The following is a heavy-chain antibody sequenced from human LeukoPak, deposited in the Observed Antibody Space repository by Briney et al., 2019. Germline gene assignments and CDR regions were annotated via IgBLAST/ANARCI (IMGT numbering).Heavy chain of an antibody. Sequence: PSETLSLTCTVSGGSISSYYWSWIRQPPGKGLEWIGYIYYSGSTNYNPSLKSRVTISVDTSKNQFSLKLSSVTAADTAVYYCARGFDWYGMDVWGQGTTVTVSS. CDR3: ARGFDWYGMDV. D-gene: IGHD3-9*01. V-gene: IGHV4-59*08. CDR2: IYYSGST. J-gene: IGHJ6*02. CDR1: GGSISSYY.